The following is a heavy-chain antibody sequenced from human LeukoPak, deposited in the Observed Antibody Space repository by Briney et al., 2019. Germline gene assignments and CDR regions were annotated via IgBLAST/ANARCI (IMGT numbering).Heavy chain of an antibody. CDR3: ARQGIATRPFDF. CDR2: IFYSGLT. CDR1: GGSISRYY. J-gene: IGHJ4*01. Sequence: SETLSLTCTVSGGSISRYYWSWIRQPPGKGLEWIGYIFYSGLTNYNPSLKSRVTISLDTSKNQFSLKLSSVTAADTALYFCARQGIATRPFDFWGQGTLVTVSS. V-gene: IGHV4-59*08. D-gene: IGHD6-6*01.